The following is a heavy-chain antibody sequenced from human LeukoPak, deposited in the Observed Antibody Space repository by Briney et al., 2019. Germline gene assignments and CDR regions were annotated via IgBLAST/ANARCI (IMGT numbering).Heavy chain of an antibody. CDR1: GFAFSSYS. J-gene: IGHJ3*02. Sequence: GGSLRLSCAASGFAFSSYSMNWVRQAPGKGLEWVSSISSSSSYIYYADSVKGRFTISRDNAKNSLYLQMNSLRAEDTAVYYCAVIISDAFDIWGQGTMVTVSS. CDR3: AVIISDAFDI. V-gene: IGHV3-21*01. CDR2: ISSSSSYI. D-gene: IGHD3-10*01.